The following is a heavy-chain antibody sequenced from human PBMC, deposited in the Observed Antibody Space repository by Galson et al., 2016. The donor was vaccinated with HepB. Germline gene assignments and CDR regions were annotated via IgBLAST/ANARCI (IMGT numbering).Heavy chain of an antibody. V-gene: IGHV5-10-1*01. CDR2: IDPSDSYT. J-gene: IGHJ3*02. Sequence: QSGAEVKKPGESLKISCKVSGYSFTKHWIDWVRQMPGKGLEWMGRIDPSDSYTNYGPTFQGHVTISTDRATNTASLQWSSLKVSDTGIYFCARQGLRSGSNCRGDAFDIWGQGTTVTVSS. D-gene: IGHD2-15*01. CDR1: GYSFTKHW. CDR3: ARQGLRSGSNCRGDAFDI.